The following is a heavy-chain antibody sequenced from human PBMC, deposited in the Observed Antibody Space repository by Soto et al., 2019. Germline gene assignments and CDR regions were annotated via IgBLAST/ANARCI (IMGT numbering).Heavy chain of an antibody. CDR1: EFTFSNYA. CDR3: ARGPSYSDSSFDH. Sequence: QVQLVESGGGAVQPGGSRRLSCAASEFTFSNYAMHWVRQAPGKGLQWLAVISYAGNNKYYADSVEGRVTISRDNSKNTVYLQMNSLRLEATAVYYCARGPSYSDSSFDHWGQGTLVTVSS. J-gene: IGHJ4*02. V-gene: IGHV3-30*03. D-gene: IGHD4-17*01. CDR2: ISYAGNNK.